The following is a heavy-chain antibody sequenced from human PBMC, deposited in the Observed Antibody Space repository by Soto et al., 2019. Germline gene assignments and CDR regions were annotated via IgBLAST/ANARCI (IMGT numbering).Heavy chain of an antibody. Sequence: EVQVVESGGGLVQPGGSLRLSCTASGLTFSSYSMNWVLQAPGQGLEWVSYISSTISTKWYADSVKGRFTLSRDNAKNSLYLQMHSLRDEDTAVYYCARAASGSYYVPRDFDYWGQGALVTVSS. J-gene: IGHJ4*02. CDR3: ARAASGSYYVPRDFDY. V-gene: IGHV3-48*02. D-gene: IGHD1-26*01. CDR2: ISSTISTK. CDR1: GLTFSSYS.